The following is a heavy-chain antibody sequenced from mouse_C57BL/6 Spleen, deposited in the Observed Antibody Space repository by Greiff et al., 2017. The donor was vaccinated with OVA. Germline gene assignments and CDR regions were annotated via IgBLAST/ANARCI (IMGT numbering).Heavy chain of an antibody. CDR2: IDPSDSYT. J-gene: IGHJ4*01. CDR3: AREIKGYAMDY. Sequence: QVQLQQSGAELVMPGASVKLSCKASGYTFTSYWMHWVKQRPGQGLEWIGEIDPSDSYTNYNQKFKGKSTLTVDKSSSTAYMQLSSLTSEDSAVYYCAREIKGYAMDYWGQGTSVTVSS. V-gene: IGHV1-69*01. CDR1: GYTFTSYW. D-gene: IGHD1-3*01.